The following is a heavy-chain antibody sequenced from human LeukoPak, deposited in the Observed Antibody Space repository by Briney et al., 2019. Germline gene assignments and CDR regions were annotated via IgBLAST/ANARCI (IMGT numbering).Heavy chain of an antibody. J-gene: IGHJ4*02. CDR2: INTNTGNP. CDR3: ARDWDRYSDPNFVDY. D-gene: IGHD5-12*01. V-gene: IGHV7-4-1*02. Sequence: GASVKVSCKASGYTFASYAMNWVRQAPGQGLEWMGWINTNTGNPTYAQGFTGRFVFSLDTSVSTAYLQISSLKAEDTAVYYCARDWDRYSDPNFVDYWGQGTLVTVSS. CDR1: GYTFASYA.